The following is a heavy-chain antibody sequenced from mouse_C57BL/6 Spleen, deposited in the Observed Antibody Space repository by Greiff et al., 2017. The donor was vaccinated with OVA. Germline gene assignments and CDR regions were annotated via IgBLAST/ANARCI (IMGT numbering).Heavy chain of an antibody. J-gene: IGHJ2*01. Sequence: VQLQQSGAELAQPGASVKLSCKASGYTFTSSWMHWVKQRPGQGLEWIGYINPSSGYTKYNQKFKDKATLTADKSSSTAYMQLSSLTYEDSAVYYCAAYYSNFYYFDYWGQGTTLTVSS. D-gene: IGHD2-5*01. CDR3: AAYYSNFYYFDY. CDR1: GYTFTSSW. CDR2: INPSSGYT. V-gene: IGHV1-7*01.